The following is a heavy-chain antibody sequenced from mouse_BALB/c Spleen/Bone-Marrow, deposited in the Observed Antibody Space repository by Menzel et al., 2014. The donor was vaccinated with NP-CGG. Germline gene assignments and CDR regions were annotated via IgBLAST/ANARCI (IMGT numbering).Heavy chain of an antibody. CDR1: GFAFSSYD. CDR2: ISSGGSYT. V-gene: IGHV5-9*02. CDR3: ARPLTGAYFDY. Sequence: KLVESGGGLVKPGGSLKLSCAASGFAFSSYDMSWVRQTPEKRLEWVATISSGGSYTYYPDSVKGRFTISRDNARNXLYLQMSSLRSEDTALYYCARPLTGAYFDYWGQGTTLTVSS. J-gene: IGHJ2*01. D-gene: IGHD4-1*01.